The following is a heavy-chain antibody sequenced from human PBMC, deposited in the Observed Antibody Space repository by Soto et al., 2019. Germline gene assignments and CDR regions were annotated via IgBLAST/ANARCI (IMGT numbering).Heavy chain of an antibody. Sequence: ASVKVSCKASGYTFTSYGIRWVRQAPGQGLEWMGWISAYNGNTNYAQKLQGRVTMTTDTSTSTAYMELRSLRAEDTAVYYCAAGYSSGWYAGDYWGQGTLVTVSS. V-gene: IGHV1-18*04. D-gene: IGHD6-19*01. CDR1: GYTFTSYG. CDR2: ISAYNGNT. J-gene: IGHJ4*02. CDR3: AAGYSSGWYAGDY.